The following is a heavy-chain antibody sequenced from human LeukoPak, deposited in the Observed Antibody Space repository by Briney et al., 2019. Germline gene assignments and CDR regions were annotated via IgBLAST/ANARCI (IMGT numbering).Heavy chain of an antibody. Sequence: GASVKVPCKASGYTFISYYMHWVRPAPGKGLEWMGIINPSGGSTSYAQKLQGRVTMTRDTSTSTVYMELSNLRSEDTAVYYCAGDPDWLSGYYYYGMDVWGQGTTVTVSS. CDR3: AGDPDWLSGYYYYGMDV. CDR1: GYTFISYY. J-gene: IGHJ6*02. D-gene: IGHD3-9*01. CDR2: INPSGGST. V-gene: IGHV1-46*01.